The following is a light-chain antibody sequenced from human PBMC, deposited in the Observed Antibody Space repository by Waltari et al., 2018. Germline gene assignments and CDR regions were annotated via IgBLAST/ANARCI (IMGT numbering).Light chain of an antibody. Sequence: DIVMTQSPDSLALSLGERATINCRSSQSLLFSSNHKNYLAWYPKKPGQPPKLLIYWASTRDSGVPDRFSGSGSGTEFTLTSSGLQAEDVAVYYCQQYFTTPRAFGQGTKVEIK. V-gene: IGKV4-1*01. CDR2: WAS. J-gene: IGKJ1*01. CDR1: QSLLFSSNHKNY. CDR3: QQYFTTPRA.